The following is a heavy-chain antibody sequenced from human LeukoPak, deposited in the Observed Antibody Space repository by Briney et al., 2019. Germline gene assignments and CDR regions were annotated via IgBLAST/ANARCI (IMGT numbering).Heavy chain of an antibody. CDR1: GGSIGSADYY. Sequence: SETLSLTCTVSGGSIGSADYYWDWIRQSPGKELEWIGSVYLTGSAYYNPSLRNRFTISIDTSKNQFSLTLTSVTAADTAVYYCARKTVTNYFDPWGQGTLVTVSS. V-gene: IGHV4-39*01. CDR3: ARKTVTNYFDP. J-gene: IGHJ5*02. CDR2: VYLTGSA. D-gene: IGHD4-17*01.